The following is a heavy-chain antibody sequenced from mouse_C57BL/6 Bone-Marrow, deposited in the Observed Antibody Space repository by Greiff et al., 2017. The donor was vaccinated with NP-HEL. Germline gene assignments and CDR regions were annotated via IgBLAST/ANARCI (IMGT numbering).Heavy chain of an antibody. Sequence: VQLKESGPELVKPGASVKISCKASGYTFTDYYMNWVKQSHGKSLEWIGDINPNNGGTSYNQKFKGKATLTVDKSSSTAYMELRSLTSEDSAVYYCARRYYGSSYLFDYWGQGTTLTVSS. CDR1: GYTFTDYY. CDR2: INPNNGGT. D-gene: IGHD1-1*01. V-gene: IGHV1-26*01. J-gene: IGHJ2*01. CDR3: ARRYYGSSYLFDY.